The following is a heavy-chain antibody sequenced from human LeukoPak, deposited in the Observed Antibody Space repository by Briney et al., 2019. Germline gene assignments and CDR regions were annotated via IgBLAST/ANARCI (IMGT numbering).Heavy chain of an antibody. D-gene: IGHD3-3*01. Sequence: GASVKVSCKASGYTFTGYYMHWVRQAPGQGLEWMGWINPNSGGTNYAQKFQGRVTMTRDTSISTAYMELSRLRSDDTAVYYCARVGTGGERFLGYYWGQGTLVTVSS. CDR2: INPNSGGT. V-gene: IGHV1-2*02. CDR1: GYTFTGYY. J-gene: IGHJ4*02. CDR3: ARVGTGGERFLGYY.